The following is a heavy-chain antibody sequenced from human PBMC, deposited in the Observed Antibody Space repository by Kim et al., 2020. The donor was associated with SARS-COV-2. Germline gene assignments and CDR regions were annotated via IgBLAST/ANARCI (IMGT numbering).Heavy chain of an antibody. CDR3: ARDRGGVLRYFDWLPTGVD. V-gene: IGHV3-11*06. CDR2: ISSSSSYT. J-gene: IGHJ4*02. Sequence: GGSLRLSCAASGFTFSDYYMSWIRQAPGKGLEWVSYISSSSSYTNYADSVKGRFTISRDNAKNSLYLQMNSLRAEDTAVYYCARDRGGVLRYFDWLPTGVDWGQGTLVTVSS. D-gene: IGHD3-9*01. CDR1: GFTFSDYY.